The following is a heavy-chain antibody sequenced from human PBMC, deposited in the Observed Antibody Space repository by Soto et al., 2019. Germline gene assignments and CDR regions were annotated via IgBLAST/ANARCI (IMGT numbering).Heavy chain of an antibody. CDR3: ARGTDYIDDWRTFDF. J-gene: IGHJ4*02. V-gene: IGHV4-61*08. Sequence: PSETLSLTCTVSDDSFRGADYYWSWIRQPLGKGPEWIGYTYYNGDTKYNPALKSRVTMSVETSKNQFSLRLSYVTAADTAVYFCARGTDYIDDWRTFDFWGPGIMVTVYS. CDR1: DDSFRGADYY. D-gene: IGHD3-9*01. CDR2: TYYNGDT.